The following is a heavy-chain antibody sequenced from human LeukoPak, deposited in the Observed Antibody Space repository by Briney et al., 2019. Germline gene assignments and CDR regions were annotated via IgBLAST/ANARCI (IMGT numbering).Heavy chain of an antibody. D-gene: IGHD3-3*01. Sequence: GESLKIPCKGSGYSFTSYWIGWVRQMPGKGLEWMGIIYPGDSDTRYSPSFQGQVTISADKSISTAYLQWSSLKASDTAMYYCARQSYDFWSGYRPFDYWGQGTLVTVSS. J-gene: IGHJ4*02. CDR1: GYSFTSYW. CDR3: ARQSYDFWSGYRPFDY. CDR2: IYPGDSDT. V-gene: IGHV5-51*01.